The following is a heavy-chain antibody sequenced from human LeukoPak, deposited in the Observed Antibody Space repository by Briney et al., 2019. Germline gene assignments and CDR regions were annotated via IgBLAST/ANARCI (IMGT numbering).Heavy chain of an antibody. CDR2: INHSGST. CDR1: GGSISSYY. V-gene: IGHV4-34*01. CDR3: ARFKGIAARPYYYYGMDV. Sequence: SETLSLTCTVSGGSISSYYWSWIRQPPGKGLEWIGEINHSGSTNYNPSLKSRVTISVDTSKNQFSLKLSSVTAADTAVYYCARFKGIAARPYYYYGMDVWGQGTTVTVSS. D-gene: IGHD6-6*01. J-gene: IGHJ6*02.